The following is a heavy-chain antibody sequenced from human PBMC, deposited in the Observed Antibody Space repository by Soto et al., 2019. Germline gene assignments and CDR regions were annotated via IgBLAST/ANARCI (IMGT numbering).Heavy chain of an antibody. Sequence: GGSLRLSCEASGFTFSASAMSWVRQAPGKGLEWVSTISDSGSTYYLDSVKGRFTISRDISKNTLYLQMNSLRAEDTAVYYCAKVWGGHGYCTRTSCLYYFHHWGQGTLVTVSS. V-gene: IGHV3-23*01. CDR3: AKVWGGHGYCTRTSCLYYFHH. J-gene: IGHJ4*02. CDR2: ISDSGST. D-gene: IGHD2-2*03. CDR1: GFTFSASA.